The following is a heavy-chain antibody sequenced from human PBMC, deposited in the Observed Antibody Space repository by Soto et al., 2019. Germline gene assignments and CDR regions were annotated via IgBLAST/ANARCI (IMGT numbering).Heavy chain of an antibody. D-gene: IGHD2-2*02. CDR2: IIPIFGTA. J-gene: IGHJ6*02. CDR1: GGTFSSYA. CDR3: ARGHCSSTSCYRYYYYGMDV. V-gene: IGHV1-69*13. Sequence: EASVKVSCKASGGTFSSYAISWVRQAPGQGLEWMGGIIPIFGTANYAQKFQGRVTITADESTSTAYMELSSLRSEDTAVYYCARGHCSSTSCYRYYYYGMDVWGQGTTVTVSS.